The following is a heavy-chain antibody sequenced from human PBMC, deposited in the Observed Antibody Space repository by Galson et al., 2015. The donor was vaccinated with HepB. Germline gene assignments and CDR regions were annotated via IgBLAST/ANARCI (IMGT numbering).Heavy chain of an antibody. D-gene: IGHD2-15*01. Sequence: QSGAEVKKPGESLRISCESSGYSFTTYWINWVRQMPGKGLEWMGRVDPSDSYTNYSPSFQGHVTISTDKSISTAYLQWSSLRASDTAMYYCARGSGGFDSWGQGSLVTVSS. CDR3: ARGSGGFDS. CDR2: VDPSDSYT. V-gene: IGHV5-10-1*01. J-gene: IGHJ5*01. CDR1: GYSFTTYW.